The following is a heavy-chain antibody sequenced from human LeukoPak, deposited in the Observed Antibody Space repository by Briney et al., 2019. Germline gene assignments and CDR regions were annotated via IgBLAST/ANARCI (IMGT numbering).Heavy chain of an antibody. Sequence: SETLSLTCTVSGGSISSGGYYWSWIRQHPGKGLEWIGYIYYSGSTYYNPSLKSRVTISVDTSKNQFSLKLSSVTAADTAVYYCAALGNGRTFDNWGQGTLVTVSS. CDR1: GGSISSGGYY. V-gene: IGHV4-31*03. CDR2: IYYSGST. J-gene: IGHJ4*02. D-gene: IGHD1-26*01. CDR3: AALGNGRTFDN.